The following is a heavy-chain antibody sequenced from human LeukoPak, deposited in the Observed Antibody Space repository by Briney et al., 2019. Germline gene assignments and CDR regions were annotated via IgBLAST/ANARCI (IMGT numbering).Heavy chain of an antibody. CDR1: GFTFSNFW. CDR3: ARAPDIVATITPIDY. V-gene: IGHV3-74*01. CDR2: INSDGSDT. Sequence: PGGSLRLSCAASGFTFSNFWMHWVRQAPGKGLVWVSRINSDGSDTSYADSVKGRLTISRDNAKNSLYLQMNSLRAEDTAVYYCARAPDIVATITPIDYWGQGTLVTVSS. J-gene: IGHJ4*02. D-gene: IGHD5-12*01.